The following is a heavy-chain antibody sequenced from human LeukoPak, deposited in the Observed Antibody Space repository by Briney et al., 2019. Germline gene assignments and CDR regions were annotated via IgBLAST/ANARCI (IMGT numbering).Heavy chain of an antibody. J-gene: IGHJ4*02. D-gene: IGHD1-26*01. CDR3: ARDHNDLTGTYWESFDC. Sequence: NPGGSLRLSCAASGFTFSSYSMNWVRQAPGKGLEWVSSISSSSSYIYYADSVKGRFTISRDNAKNSLYLQMDSLAAEDTAVYYCARDHNDLTGTYWESFDCWGQGTLVTVSS. V-gene: IGHV3-21*01. CDR1: GFTFSSYS. CDR2: ISSSSSYI.